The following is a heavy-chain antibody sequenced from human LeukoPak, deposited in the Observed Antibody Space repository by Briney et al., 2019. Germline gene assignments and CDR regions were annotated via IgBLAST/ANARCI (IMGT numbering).Heavy chain of an antibody. D-gene: IGHD3-10*01. CDR3: ARSTMVVAFDI. J-gene: IGHJ3*02. Sequence: SETLSLTCTLSVDSISSSSYYCGWIRQHPGKGREWFGSIYYSGCTYCDAPLQNRVTISEDTSKNPFSLKLSSVPAAVTAVYYCARSTMVVAFDIWGQGTMVTVSS. CDR1: VDSISSSSYY. V-gene: IGHV4-39*07. CDR2: IYYSGCT.